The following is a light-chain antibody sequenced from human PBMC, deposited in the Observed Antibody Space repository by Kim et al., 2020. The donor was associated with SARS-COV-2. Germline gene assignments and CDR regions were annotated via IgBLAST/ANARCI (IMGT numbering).Light chain of an antibody. CDR2: QDS. CDR1: KLGDKY. V-gene: IGLV3-1*01. Sequence: SHELTQPPSVSVSPGQTASITCSGDKLGDKYACWYQQKPGQSPVLVIYQDSKRPSGIPERFSGSNSGNTATLTISGTQAMDEADYYCQAWDSILVFGGGTQRTV. CDR3: QAWDSILV. J-gene: IGLJ3*02.